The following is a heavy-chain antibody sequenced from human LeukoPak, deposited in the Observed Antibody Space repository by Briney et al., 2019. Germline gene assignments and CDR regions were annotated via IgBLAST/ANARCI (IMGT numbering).Heavy chain of an antibody. Sequence: SETLSLTCTGSGGSISRYYWSWIRQPPGKGLEWIGYIYYSGSTNYNPSLKSRVTISVDTSKNQFSLKLSSVTAADTAVYYCARVPPLQQLGTYYYYYYGMDVWGQGTTVTVSS. V-gene: IGHV4-59*01. CDR2: IYYSGST. CDR1: GGSISRYY. J-gene: IGHJ6*02. D-gene: IGHD6-6*01. CDR3: ARVPPLQQLGTYYYYYYGMDV.